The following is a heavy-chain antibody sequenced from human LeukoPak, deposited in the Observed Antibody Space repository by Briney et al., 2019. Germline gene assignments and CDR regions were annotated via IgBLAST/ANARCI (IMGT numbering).Heavy chain of an antibody. V-gene: IGHV1-69*04. Sequence: SVKVSCKASGGTFSSYAISWVRQAPGQGLEWMGRIIPILGIANYAQKFQGRVTITADKSTSTAYMELSSLRSEDTAVYYCARVSGGGSQNWFDPWGQGTLVTVSS. CDR2: IIPILGIA. CDR1: GGTFSSYA. CDR3: ARVSGGGSQNWFDP. J-gene: IGHJ5*02. D-gene: IGHD1-14*01.